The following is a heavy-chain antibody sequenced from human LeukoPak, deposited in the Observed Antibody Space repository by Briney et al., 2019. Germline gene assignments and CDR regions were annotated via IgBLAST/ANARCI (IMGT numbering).Heavy chain of an antibody. J-gene: IGHJ3*02. D-gene: IGHD1-14*01. CDR1: GSRFSDYY. CDR3: ARVPGVGSDAFDI. Sequence: PGGSLRLSCAASGSRFSDYYMSWIRQAPGKGLEWVSYISNSGGSIYYRDSVKGRFTISRDNSKNTLYLQMNSLRAEDTAVYYCARVPGVGSDAFDIWGQGTMVAVSS. V-gene: IGHV3-11*04. CDR2: ISNSGGSI.